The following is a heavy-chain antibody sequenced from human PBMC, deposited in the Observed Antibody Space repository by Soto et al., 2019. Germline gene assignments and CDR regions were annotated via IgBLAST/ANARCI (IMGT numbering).Heavy chain of an antibody. J-gene: IGHJ3*02. Sequence: QVQLQESGPGLVKPSETLSLTCTVSGGSVSSGSHYWSWIRQPPGKGLEWIGYIYYSGSTNYNPSLKGRGTKSVRQAKNPFLLKPGSGAAGDTAGYYCAGDRADCLNSYGGFENRGPGAMVNGSS. CDR1: GGSVSSGSHY. CDR3: AGDRADCLNSYGGFEN. D-gene: IGHD2-15*01. CDR2: IYYSGST. V-gene: IGHV4-61*01.